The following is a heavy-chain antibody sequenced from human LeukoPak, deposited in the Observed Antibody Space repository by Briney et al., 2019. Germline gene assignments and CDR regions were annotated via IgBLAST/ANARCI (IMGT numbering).Heavy chain of an antibody. CDR2: KKQEGREK. D-gene: IGHD3-22*01. J-gene: IGHJ4*02. V-gene: IGHV3-7*01. CDR3: ARGDITMIVVLGYYFDY. CDR1: GFPFSRYW. Sequence: PGGSLTLFCAASGFPFSRYWMSWLRQATGEGLECVAHKKQEGREKHYVVSAKGSFTISRDNHKNSLYLKMNTLRAEDTAVYYFARGDITMIVVLGYYFDYWEQGTLVSVSS.